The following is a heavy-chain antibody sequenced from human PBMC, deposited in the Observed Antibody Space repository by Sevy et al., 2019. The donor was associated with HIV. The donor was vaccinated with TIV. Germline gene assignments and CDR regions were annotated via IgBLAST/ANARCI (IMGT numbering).Heavy chain of an antibody. D-gene: IGHD3-16*02. CDR3: ARDRYSNDAFDI. CDR1: GITVSSNY. V-gene: IGHV3-53*01. CDR2: IYSGGST. Sequence: GGYLRLYCAASGITVSSNYMSWVRQAPGKGLECVSVIYSGGSTYYAESVKGRFTISRDNSKNTLYLQMNSLRAEDTAVYYCARDRYSNDAFDIWGQGTMVTVSS. J-gene: IGHJ3*02.